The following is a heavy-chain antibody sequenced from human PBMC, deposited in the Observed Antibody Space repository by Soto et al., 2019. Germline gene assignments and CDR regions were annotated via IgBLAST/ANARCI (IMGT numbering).Heavy chain of an antibody. CDR1: GGSISSYY. CDR2: IYNSGST. D-gene: IGHD3-10*01. J-gene: IGHJ4*02. Sequence: SETLALPCTVSGGSISSYYWTWIRQPPGKGLEWIGFIYNSGSTHYNPSLRSRVTISVDTSKNQFSLKLRSVTAADTAVYYCASMGYHYGSGSYPLDYWGQGTLVTVS. CDR3: ASMGYHYGSGSYPLDY. V-gene: IGHV4-59*08.